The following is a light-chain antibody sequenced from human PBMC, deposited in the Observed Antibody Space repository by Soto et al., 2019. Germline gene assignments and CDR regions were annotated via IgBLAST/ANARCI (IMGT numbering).Light chain of an antibody. J-gene: IGKJ1*01. CDR3: QQYTHWPVWS. CDR1: QSISSN. CDR2: GPS. Sequence: EIVLTQSPATLSVSPGERATISCRASQSISSNLAWYQQKPGQAPRLLIYGPSTRATGVPARFSGSGSGTEFTLTISSLQSEDFAMYYCQQYTHWPVWSFGQGTKVHIK. V-gene: IGKV3-15*01.